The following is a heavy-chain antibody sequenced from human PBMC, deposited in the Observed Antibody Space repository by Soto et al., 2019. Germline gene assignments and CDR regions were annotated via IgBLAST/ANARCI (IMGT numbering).Heavy chain of an antibody. D-gene: IGHD2-2*02. CDR2: IIPIFGTA. Sequence: GASVKVSCKASGGTFSSYAIGWVRQAPGQGLEWMGGIIPIFGTANYAQKFQGRVTITADESTSTAYMELSSLRSEDTAVYYCARACISTSCYIRGFDYWGQGTLVTVSS. CDR1: GGTFSSYA. CDR3: ARACISTSCYIRGFDY. J-gene: IGHJ4*02. V-gene: IGHV1-69*13.